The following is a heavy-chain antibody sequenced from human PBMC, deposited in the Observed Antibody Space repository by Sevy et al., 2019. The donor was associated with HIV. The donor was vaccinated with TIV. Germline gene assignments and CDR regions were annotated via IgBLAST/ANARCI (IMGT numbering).Heavy chain of an antibody. J-gene: IGHJ4*02. V-gene: IGHV3-23*01. Sequence: GGSLRLSCAASGLTLTTTGMSWVRQAPGKGLEWGAGVTSDGTTYYADSVRDRFTASRDNSKNTLYLQLNSLRADDTAVFYCAGGDTTMITDLDYWGQGTLVTVSS. CDR3: AGGDTTMITDLDY. D-gene: IGHD3-16*01. CDR2: VTSDGTT. CDR1: GLTLTTTG.